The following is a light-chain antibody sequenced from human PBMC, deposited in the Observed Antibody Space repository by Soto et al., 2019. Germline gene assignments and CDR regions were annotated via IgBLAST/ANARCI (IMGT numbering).Light chain of an antibody. J-gene: IGLJ3*02. CDR3: AAWEDSLTAVV. CDR2: LNT. V-gene: IGLV1-44*01. Sequence: QSVLTQPPSASGTPGQRITISCSGNRSNIGTYTVHWYQQLPGTAPTLLIYLNTQRPSGVPGRFSGSKSGTSASLAIGGLQSEDEAAYYCAAWEDSLTAVVFGGGTKLTV. CDR1: RSNIGTYT.